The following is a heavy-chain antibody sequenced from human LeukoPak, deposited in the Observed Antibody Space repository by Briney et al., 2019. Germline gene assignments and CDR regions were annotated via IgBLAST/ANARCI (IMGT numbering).Heavy chain of an antibody. D-gene: IGHD6-19*01. V-gene: IGHV4-59*01. CDR2: IYYSGST. Sequence: SETLSLTCTVSGGSISSYYWSWIRQPPGKGLEWIGYIYYSGSTNYDPSLKSRVTISVDTSKNQFSLKLSSVTAADTAMYYCARVIAVAGGVPPRYFDYWGQGTLVTVSS. CDR3: ARVIAVAGGVPPRYFDY. J-gene: IGHJ4*02. CDR1: GGSISSYY.